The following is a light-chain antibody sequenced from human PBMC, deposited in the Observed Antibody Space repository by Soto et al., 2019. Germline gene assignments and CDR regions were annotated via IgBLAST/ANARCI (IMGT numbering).Light chain of an antibody. Sequence: DIQMTQSPSSLSAFVGDRVTIACRASQSISTYLNWYQQKPGKAPKLLIYGASTLQSGVPSRFSGSGSGTDFTLTISSVQPEDCAIYYCQQSYRSGTFGLGTKVEIK. J-gene: IGKJ1*01. V-gene: IGKV1-39*01. CDR3: QQSYRSGT. CDR2: GAS. CDR1: QSISTY.